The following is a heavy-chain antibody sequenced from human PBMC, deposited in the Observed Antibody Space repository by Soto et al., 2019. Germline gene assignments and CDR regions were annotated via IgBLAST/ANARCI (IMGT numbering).Heavy chain of an antibody. CDR3: ARPYCSGGSCYSEDNWFDP. CDR2: IYYSGST. D-gene: IGHD2-15*01. Sequence: SETLSLTCTVSGGSISSSSYYWGWIRQPPGKGLEWIGSIYYSGSTYYNPSLESRVTIPVDTSKNQFSLKLSSVTAADTAVYYCARPYCSGGSCYSEDNWFDPWGQGTLVTVSS. CDR1: GGSISSSSYY. J-gene: IGHJ5*02. V-gene: IGHV4-39*01.